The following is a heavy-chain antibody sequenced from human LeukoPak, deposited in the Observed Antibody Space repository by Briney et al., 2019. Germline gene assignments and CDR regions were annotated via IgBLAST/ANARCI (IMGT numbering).Heavy chain of an antibody. J-gene: IGHJ5*02. Sequence: PSETLSLTCTVSGGSISSYYWSWLRRPPGKGLEYIGYIYYSGSTNYNPSLKSRVTISVDTSKNQFSLKLSSVTAADTAVYYCARRSSSSRWFDPWGQGTLVTVSS. D-gene: IGHD6-6*01. CDR2: IYYSGST. V-gene: IGHV4-59*08. CDR3: ARRSSSSRWFDP. CDR1: GGSISSYY.